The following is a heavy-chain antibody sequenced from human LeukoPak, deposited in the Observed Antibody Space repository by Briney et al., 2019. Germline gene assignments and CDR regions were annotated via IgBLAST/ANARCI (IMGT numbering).Heavy chain of an antibody. V-gene: IGHV4-59*08. D-gene: IGHD5-12*01. CDR3: ARGLLWWLRGSYFDY. CDR1: GGSILSYY. J-gene: IGHJ4*02. Sequence: TSETLSLTCTVSGGSILSYYWSWIRQPPGKGLEWIGYIYYSGSTDYNPSLKSRVTISVDTSKNQFSLKLSSVTAADTAVYYCARGLLWWLRGSYFDYWGQGTLVTVSS. CDR2: IYYSGST.